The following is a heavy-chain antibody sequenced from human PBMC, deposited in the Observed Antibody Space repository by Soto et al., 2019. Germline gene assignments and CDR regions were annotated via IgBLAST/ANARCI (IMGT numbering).Heavy chain of an antibody. V-gene: IGHV3-21*01. CDR2: ISSSSSYI. D-gene: IGHD3-22*01. J-gene: IGHJ6*02. Sequence: TVGSLRLSCAASGFTFSSYSMNWVRQAPGKGLEWVSSISSSSSYIYYADSVKGRFTISRDNAKNSLYLQMNSLRAEDTAVYYCARDVADYYDSSGPSVWGQGTTVTVSS. CDR3: ARDVADYYDSSGPSV. CDR1: GFTFSSYS.